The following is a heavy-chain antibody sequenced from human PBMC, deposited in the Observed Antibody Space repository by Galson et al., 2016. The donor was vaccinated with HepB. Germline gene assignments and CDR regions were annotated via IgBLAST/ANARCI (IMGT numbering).Heavy chain of an antibody. CDR2: INPDTGDT. V-gene: IGHV1-2*02. Sequence: SVKVSCKASGYVFTDYYIYWVRQAPGPGLEWMGFINPDTGDTNYAQKFQGRVTLTRDTFINTAYLELPRLRSDDTAIYYCVMPPEHWLSHCGRGTLLTVSS. D-gene: IGHD5-12*01. CDR1: GYVFTDYY. CDR3: VMPPEHWLSH. J-gene: IGHJ4*02.